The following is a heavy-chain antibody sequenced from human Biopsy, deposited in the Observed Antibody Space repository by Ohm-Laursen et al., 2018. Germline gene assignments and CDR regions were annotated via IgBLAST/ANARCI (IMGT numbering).Heavy chain of an antibody. Sequence: SLRLSCTASGVTLSGYGMNWVRQAPGKGLEWVSFICASGSYIYYADSVKGRFTVSRDNTKNTLYLQMNSLRAAETAIYFCATELLPPGVGGPWLDSWGQGTPVTVSS. J-gene: IGHJ5*01. CDR2: ICASGSYI. V-gene: IGHV3-21*06. CDR3: ATELLPPGVGGPWLDS. D-gene: IGHD3-16*01. CDR1: GVTLSGYG.